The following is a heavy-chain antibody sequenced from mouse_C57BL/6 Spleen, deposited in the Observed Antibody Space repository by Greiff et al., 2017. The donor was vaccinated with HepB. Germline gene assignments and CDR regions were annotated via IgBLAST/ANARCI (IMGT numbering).Heavy chain of an antibody. V-gene: IGHV1-42*01. J-gene: IGHJ2*01. Sequence: EVQLVESGPELVKPGASVKISCKASGYSFTGYYMNWVKQSPEKSLEWIGEINPSTGGTTYNQKFKAKATLTVDKSSSTAYMQLKSLTSEDSAVYYCAGYDVNYFDYWGQGTTLTVSS. CDR1: GYSFTGYY. CDR2: INPSTGGT. D-gene: IGHD2-14*01. CDR3: AGYDVNYFDY.